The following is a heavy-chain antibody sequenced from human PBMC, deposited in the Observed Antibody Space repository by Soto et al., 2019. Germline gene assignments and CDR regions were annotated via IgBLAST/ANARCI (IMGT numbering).Heavy chain of an antibody. Sequence: GESLKISCKGSGYSFTSYWIGWVRQMPGKGLEWMGIIYPGDSDTRYSPSFQGQVTISADKSISTAYLQWSSLKASDTAMYYCARRNRRSYGSYYFDYWGQGTLVTVSS. J-gene: IGHJ4*02. CDR1: GYSFTSYW. CDR2: IYPGDSDT. D-gene: IGHD3-16*01. V-gene: IGHV5-51*01. CDR3: ARRNRRSYGSYYFDY.